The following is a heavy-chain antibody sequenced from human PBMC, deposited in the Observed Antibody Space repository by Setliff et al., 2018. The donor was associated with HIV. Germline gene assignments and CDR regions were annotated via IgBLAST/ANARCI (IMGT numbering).Heavy chain of an antibody. D-gene: IGHD6-13*01. Sequence: SETLSLTCTVSGGSISSHCWSWIRQSPGKALEWIGYIYASGSIIYNPSLKSRVTMSVDTSMDQFSLKLNSVTAADTAVYYCAAASSWDPLLDYWGQGTPVTVSS. CDR3: AAASSWDPLLDY. CDR2: IYASGSI. V-gene: IGHV4-59*11. J-gene: IGHJ4*02. CDR1: GGSISSHC.